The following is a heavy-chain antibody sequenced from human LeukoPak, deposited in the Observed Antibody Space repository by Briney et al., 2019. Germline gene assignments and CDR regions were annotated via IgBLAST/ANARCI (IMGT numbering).Heavy chain of an antibody. Sequence: SETLSLTCTVSGGSMSSTSHYWGWIRQPPGKGLEWIGSVYYSGSTYYNPSLKTRVTISLDTSKNRFSLNLSSVTAADTAVYYCARDDAYTSSSSIDWGQGTLVTVSS. V-gene: IGHV4-39*07. CDR1: GGSMSSTSHY. J-gene: IGHJ4*02. CDR2: VYYSGST. D-gene: IGHD6-6*01. CDR3: ARDDAYTSSSSID.